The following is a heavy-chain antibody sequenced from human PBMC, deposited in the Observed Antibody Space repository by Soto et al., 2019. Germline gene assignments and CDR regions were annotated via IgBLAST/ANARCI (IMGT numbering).Heavy chain of an antibody. D-gene: IGHD3-22*01. CDR2: IWYDGSNK. CDR3: ARDSPWIQIWPYYYDSSGYFPPGHYYGIDV. Sequence: RRLSCAASGFTFSSYGMHWVRQAPGKGLEWVAVIWYDGSNKYYADSVKGRFTISRDNSKNTLYLQMNSLRAEDTAVYYCARDSPWIQIWPYYYDSSGYFPPGHYYGIDVWGQGTTVSVSS. J-gene: IGHJ6*02. CDR1: GFTFSSYG. V-gene: IGHV3-33*01.